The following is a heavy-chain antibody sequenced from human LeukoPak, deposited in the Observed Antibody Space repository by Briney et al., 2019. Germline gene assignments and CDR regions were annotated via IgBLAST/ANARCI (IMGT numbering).Heavy chain of an antibody. V-gene: IGHV4-59*11. Sequence: SETLSLTCTVSGGSISSHYWSWIRQPPGQGLEWIGYIYYSGSTNYNPSLKSRVTISVDTSKNQFSLKLSSVTAADTAVYYCASTASITGTIYYFDYWGQGTLVTVSS. CDR1: GGSISSHY. J-gene: IGHJ4*02. CDR2: IYYSGST. D-gene: IGHD1-20*01. CDR3: ASTASITGTIYYFDY.